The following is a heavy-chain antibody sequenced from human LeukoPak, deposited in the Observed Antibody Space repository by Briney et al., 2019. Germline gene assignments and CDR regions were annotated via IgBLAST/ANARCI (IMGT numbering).Heavy chain of an antibody. Sequence: PGGSLRLSCAASGFTVSSNYMSWVRQAPGKGLEWVSVIYSGGSTYYADSVNGRFTISRDNSKNTLYLQMNSLRAEDTAVYYCARVQGYCSGGSCQHDGMDVSGQGTTVTVSS. J-gene: IGHJ6*02. V-gene: IGHV3-53*01. CDR1: GFTVSSNY. D-gene: IGHD2-15*01. CDR2: IYSGGST. CDR3: ARVQGYCSGGSCQHDGMDV.